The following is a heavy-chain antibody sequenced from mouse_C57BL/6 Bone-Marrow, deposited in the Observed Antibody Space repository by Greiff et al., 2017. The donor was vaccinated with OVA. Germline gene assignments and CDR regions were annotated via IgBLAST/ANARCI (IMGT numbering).Heavy chain of an antibody. V-gene: IGHV5-12*01. Sequence: EVQLVESGGGLVQPGGSLKLSCAASGFTFSDYYMYWVRQTPEKRLEWVAYISNGGGSTYYPATVKGRFTISRDNAKNTLYLQNSRLKSEDTAMYYCARHVDSNLDYWGQGTTLTVSS. CDR3: ARHVDSNLDY. CDR2: ISNGGGST. CDR1: GFTFSDYY. D-gene: IGHD2-5*01. J-gene: IGHJ2*01.